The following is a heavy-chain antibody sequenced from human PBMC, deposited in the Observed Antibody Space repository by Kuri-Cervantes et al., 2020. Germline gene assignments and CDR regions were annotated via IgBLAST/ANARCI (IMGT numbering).Heavy chain of an antibody. V-gene: IGHV4-39*07. J-gene: IGHJ4*02. D-gene: IGHD3-22*01. CDR3: AREGRYDSTGYYSGPDF. CDR1: GGSISHYY. Sequence: GSLRLSCTVSGGSISHYYWGWIRQPPGKGLEWIGSIYYSGSTYYNPSLKSRVTISVHTSKSHFSLRLTSVTAADTAVYYCAREGRYDSTGYYSGPDFWGQGTLVTVSS. CDR2: IYYSGST.